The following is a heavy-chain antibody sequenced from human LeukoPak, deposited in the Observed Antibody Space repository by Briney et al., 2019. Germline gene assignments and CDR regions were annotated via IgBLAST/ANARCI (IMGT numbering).Heavy chain of an antibody. J-gene: IGHJ4*02. V-gene: IGHV3-15*07. D-gene: IGHD3-3*01. CDR2: IKSKTDGGTT. CDR1: GFTFTNAW. Sequence: GGSLRLSCAASGFTFTNAWMNWVRQAPGKGLKWVGRIKSKTDGGTTDYAAPVKGRFTISRDDSKNTLYLQMNSLKTEDTAVYYCTTTPTKYYDFWSAYNDYWGQGTLVTVSS. CDR3: TTTPTKYYDFWSAYNDY.